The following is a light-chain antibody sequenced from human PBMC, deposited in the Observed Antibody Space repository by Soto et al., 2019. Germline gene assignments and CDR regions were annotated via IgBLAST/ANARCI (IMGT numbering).Light chain of an antibody. CDR2: SVP. V-gene: IGKV2-30*01. J-gene: IGKJ2*01. CDR1: QSLLYSDGNTY. CDR3: MQGTYWPYT. Sequence: EVVMTQSPLSLPVTIGQPASISCRSSQSLLYSDGNTYLIWYQQRPGRSPRRLVYSVPNRDSGVPDRFSGSGSGTDFTLKIDRVEAEDVGVYYCMQGTYWPYTFGQGTKLEI.